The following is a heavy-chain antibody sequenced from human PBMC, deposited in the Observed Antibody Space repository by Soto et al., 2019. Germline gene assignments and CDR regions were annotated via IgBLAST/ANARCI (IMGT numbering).Heavy chain of an antibody. CDR1: GYTFTSYA. V-gene: IGHV1-3*01. CDR2: INAGNGNT. Sequence: ASVKVSCKASGYTFTSYAMHWVRQAPGQRLEWMGWINAGNGNTKYSQKFQGRVTITRDTSASTAYMELSSLRSEDTAVYYCARMFPYYDFWSGYYNYFDYWGQGTLVTSPQ. J-gene: IGHJ4*02. D-gene: IGHD3-3*01. CDR3: ARMFPYYDFWSGYYNYFDY.